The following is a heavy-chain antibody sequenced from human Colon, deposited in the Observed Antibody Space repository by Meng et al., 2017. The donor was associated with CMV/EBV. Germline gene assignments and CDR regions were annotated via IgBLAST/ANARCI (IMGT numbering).Heavy chain of an antibody. D-gene: IGHD1-14*01. Sequence: GGSLRLSCTVSGGSVSSGPYYWSWIRQPPGKGLEWVSVIYSGGSTYYADSVKGRFTVSRDDAKNSLYLQMDSLRAEDTAVYYCARAPGNYLSPYYFDFWGQGTLVTVSS. CDR1: GGSVSSGPYY. CDR3: ARAPGNYLSPYYFDF. V-gene: IGHV3-53*01. CDR2: IYSGGST. J-gene: IGHJ4*02.